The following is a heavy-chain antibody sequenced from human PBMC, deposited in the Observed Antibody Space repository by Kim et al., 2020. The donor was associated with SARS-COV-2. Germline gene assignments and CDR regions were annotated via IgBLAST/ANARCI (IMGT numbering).Heavy chain of an antibody. CDR3: VCGYYRPTPPGTFDI. D-gene: IGHD3-22*01. CDR1: GYTFTGYY. J-gene: IGHJ3*02. CDR2: INPNSGGT. V-gene: IGHV1-2*06. Sequence: ASVKVSCKASGYTFTGYYMHWVRQAPGQGLEWMGPINPNSGGTNYAQKFQGRVTMTRDTSISTAYMELSRLRSDDTAVYYCVCGYYRPTPPGTFDIWGQGTMVTVSS.